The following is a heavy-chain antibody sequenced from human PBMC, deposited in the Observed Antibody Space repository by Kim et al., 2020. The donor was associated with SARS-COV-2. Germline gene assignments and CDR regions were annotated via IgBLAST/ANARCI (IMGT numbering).Heavy chain of an antibody. CDR2: IDWDDDK. CDR3: ARIDFGDYDYSMDV. J-gene: IGHJ6*03. V-gene: IGHV2-70*11. CDR1: GFSLSTSGMC. Sequence: SGPTLVNPTQTLTLTCTFSGFSLSTSGMCVSWIRQPPGKALEWLARIDWDDDKYYSTSLKTRLTISKDTSKNQVVLTMTNMDPVDTATYYCARIDFGDYDYSMDVWGKGTTVTVSS. D-gene: IGHD3-3*01.